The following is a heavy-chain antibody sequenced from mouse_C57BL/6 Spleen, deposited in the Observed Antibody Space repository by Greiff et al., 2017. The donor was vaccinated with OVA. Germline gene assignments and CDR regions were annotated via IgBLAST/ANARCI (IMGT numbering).Heavy chain of an antibody. D-gene: IGHD2-4*01. CDR1: GYTFTDYN. CDR3: ARDYDYDLAWFAY. J-gene: IGHJ3*01. V-gene: IGHV1-22*01. CDR2: INPNNGGT. Sequence: VQLQQSGPELVKPGASVKMSCKASGYTFTDYNMHWVKQSHGKSLEWIGYINPNNGGTSYNQKFKGKATLTVNKSSSTAYMELRSLTSEDSAVYYCARDYDYDLAWFAYWGQGTLVTVSA.